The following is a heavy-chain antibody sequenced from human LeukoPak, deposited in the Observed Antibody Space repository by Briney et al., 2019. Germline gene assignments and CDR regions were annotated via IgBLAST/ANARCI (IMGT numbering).Heavy chain of an antibody. Sequence: SQTLSLTCAISGDSVSSNSAAWNWIRQSPSRGLEWLGRTYYRSKWYNDYAVSVKSRITINPDTSKNQFPLQLNSVTPEDTAVYYCARSGGQQWLVLFDYWGQGTLVTVSS. CDR3: ARSGGQQWLVLFDY. CDR1: GDSVSSNSAA. J-gene: IGHJ4*02. CDR2: TYYRSKWYN. D-gene: IGHD6-19*01. V-gene: IGHV6-1*01.